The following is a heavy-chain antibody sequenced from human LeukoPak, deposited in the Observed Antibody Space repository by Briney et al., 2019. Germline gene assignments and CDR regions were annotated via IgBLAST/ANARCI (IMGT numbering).Heavy chain of an antibody. J-gene: IGHJ4*02. V-gene: IGHV3-49*04. CDR3: TRDSITGTTY. Sequence: PGGSLRLSCAASGFTFSSYEMNWVRQAPGKGLEWVGFIRSKAYGGTTEYAASVKGRFTISRDDSKSIAYLQMNSLKTEDTAVYYCTRDSITGTTYWGQGTLVTVSS. D-gene: IGHD1-20*01. CDR1: GFTFSSYE. CDR2: IRSKAYGGTT.